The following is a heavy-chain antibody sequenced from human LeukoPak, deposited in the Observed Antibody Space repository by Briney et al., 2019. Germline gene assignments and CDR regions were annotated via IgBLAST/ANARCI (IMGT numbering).Heavy chain of an antibody. D-gene: IGHD2-15*01. V-gene: IGHV1-69*05. J-gene: IGHJ4*02. CDR3: ARVSLSGGRTGFDY. CDR1: GGTFSSYA. CDR2: IIPIFGTA. Sequence: SVKVSCKASGGTFSSYAISWVRQAPGQGLEWMGGIIPIFGTANYAQKFQGRVTITTDESTSTAYMELSSLRSEDTAVYYSARVSLSGGRTGFDYWGQGTLVTVSS.